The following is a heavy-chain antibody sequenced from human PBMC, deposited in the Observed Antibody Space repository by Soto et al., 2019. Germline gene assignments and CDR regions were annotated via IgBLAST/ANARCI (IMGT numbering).Heavy chain of an antibody. D-gene: IGHD3-3*01. CDR2: INPNSGGT. V-gene: IGHV1-2*02. Sequence: GASVKVSCKASGYTFTGYYMHWVRQAPGQGLEWMGWINPNSGGTNYAQKFQGRVTMTRGTSISTAYMELSRLRSDDTAVYYCARVEYYDFWSGPVYGMDVWGQGTTVTVSS. CDR3: ARVEYYDFWSGPVYGMDV. CDR1: GYTFTGYY. J-gene: IGHJ6*02.